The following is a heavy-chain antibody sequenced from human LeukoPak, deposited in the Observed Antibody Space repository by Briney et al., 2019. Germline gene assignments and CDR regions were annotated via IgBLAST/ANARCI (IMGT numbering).Heavy chain of an antibody. CDR3: ASSYTSDWSYYFHY. CDR1: GDSIRNYY. CDR2: ISYIGST. Sequence: SETLSLTCTVSGDSIRNYYWNWIRQPPGKGLEWVGYISYIGSTNYNPSLDSRVTISLDTSKNQFSLKLRSVTAADTVVYYCASSYTSDWSYYFHYWGQGALVTVSS. D-gene: IGHD6-19*01. V-gene: IGHV4-59*08. J-gene: IGHJ4*02.